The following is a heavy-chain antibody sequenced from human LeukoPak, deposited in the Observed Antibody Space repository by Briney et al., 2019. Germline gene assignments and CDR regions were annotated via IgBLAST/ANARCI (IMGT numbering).Heavy chain of an antibody. CDR3: AKDGRDFWSGYQVGYYYYMDV. CDR1: GFTFSDYT. J-gene: IGHJ6*03. Sequence: GGSLRLSCAASGFTFSDYTMNWVRQAPGKGLEWVSSIGSSGAYIYYADSVKGRFTISRDNSKNTLYLQMNSLRAEDTAVYYCAKDGRDFWSGYQVGYYYYMDVWGKGTTVTVSS. V-gene: IGHV3-21*01. CDR2: IGSSGAYI. D-gene: IGHD3-3*01.